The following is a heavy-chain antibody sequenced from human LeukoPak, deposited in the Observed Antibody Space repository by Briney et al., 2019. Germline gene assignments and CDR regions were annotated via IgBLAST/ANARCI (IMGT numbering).Heavy chain of an antibody. V-gene: IGHV3-7*01. CDR1: GFTFSSYW. Sequence: GGSLRLSCAASGFTFSSYWMSWVRQAPGKGLEWVANIKQDGSEKYYVDSVKGRFTISRDNSKNTLYLQMNSLRAEDTAVYYCAKSHGYSYGFDYWGQGTLVTVSS. D-gene: IGHD5-18*01. CDR3: AKSHGYSYGFDY. J-gene: IGHJ4*02. CDR2: IKQDGSEK.